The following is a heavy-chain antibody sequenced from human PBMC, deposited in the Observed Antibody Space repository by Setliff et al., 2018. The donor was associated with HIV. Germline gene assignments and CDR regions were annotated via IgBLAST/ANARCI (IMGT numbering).Heavy chain of an antibody. J-gene: IGHJ4*02. CDR1: GGSIISGGYY. CDR2: IYYSGTT. Sequence: SETLSLTCSVSGGSIISGGYYWSWIRQHPGKGLEWIGYIYYSGTTYYNPSLKSRVTISLDTSMNQFSLKLTSVTAADTAVYYCARDFTGGDGYNFWDYWGQGTLVTVSS. CDR3: ARDFTGGDGYNFWDY. V-gene: IGHV4-31*03. D-gene: IGHD3-3*01.